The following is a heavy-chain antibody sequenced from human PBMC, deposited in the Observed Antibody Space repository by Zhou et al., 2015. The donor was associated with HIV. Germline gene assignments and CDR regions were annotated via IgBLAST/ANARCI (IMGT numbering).Heavy chain of an antibody. Sequence: QVQLVQSGAEVKKPGSSVKVSCKASGGTFSSYAISWVRQAPGQGLEWMGGIIPIFGTANYAQKFQGRVTITADESTSTAYMELSSLRSEDTAVYYCASVRPFCSGGSCYQDYWGQGTLVTVSS. CDR3: ASVRPFCSGGSCYQDY. D-gene: IGHD2-15*01. V-gene: IGHV1-69*01. J-gene: IGHJ4*02. CDR1: GGTFSSYA. CDR2: IIPIFGTA.